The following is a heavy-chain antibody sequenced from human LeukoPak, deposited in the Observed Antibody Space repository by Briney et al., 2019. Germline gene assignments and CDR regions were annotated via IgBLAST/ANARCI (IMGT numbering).Heavy chain of an antibody. CDR1: RFPFSIYE. CDR2: IHSSGTVK. J-gene: IGHJ4*02. D-gene: IGHD5-12*01. V-gene: IGHV3-48*03. Sequence: GGSLRLSCVVARFPFSIYEMNWVSQAPGKGLEWVANIHSSGTVKYYSDSVKGRFSISRDNAKSSLYLQMNSLRVEDTAVYYCALLTVASDFDYWGQGALVTVSS. CDR3: ALLTVASDFDY.